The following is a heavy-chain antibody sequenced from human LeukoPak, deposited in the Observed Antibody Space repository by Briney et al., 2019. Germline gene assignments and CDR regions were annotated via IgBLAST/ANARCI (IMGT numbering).Heavy chain of an antibody. D-gene: IGHD3-16*02. CDR2: INPNSGGT. V-gene: IGHV1-2*02. Sequence: ASVKVSCXASGYTFAGYYMHWVRQARGQGLEWMGWINPNSGGTNYAQKFQGRVTMTRGTSISTAYMELSRLRSDDTAVYYCARAFTGGVIVDYWGQGTLVTVSS. J-gene: IGHJ4*02. CDR1: GYTFAGYY. CDR3: ARAFTGGVIVDY.